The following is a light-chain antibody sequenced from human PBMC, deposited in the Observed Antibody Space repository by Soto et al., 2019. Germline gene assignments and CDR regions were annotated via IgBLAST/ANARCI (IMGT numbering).Light chain of an antibody. CDR3: GTWDSSLIAL. V-gene: IGLV1-51*02. Sequence: QSVLTQPPSVSAAPGQKVTISCSGNSSNIGSNDVSWYQQLPGKAPKLLIYENSQRPSGIPDRFSGSKSGTSATLGTTGLQTGDEADYYCGTWDSSLIALFGTGTKVTVL. J-gene: IGLJ1*01. CDR2: ENS. CDR1: SSNIGSND.